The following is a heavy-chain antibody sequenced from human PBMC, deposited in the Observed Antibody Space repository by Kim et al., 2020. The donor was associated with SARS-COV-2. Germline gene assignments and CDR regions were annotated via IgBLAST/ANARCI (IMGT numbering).Heavy chain of an antibody. CDR3: ARGGSSSWRGFQYWFDP. J-gene: IGHJ5*02. CDR1: GFTFSSYD. Sequence: GGSLRLSCAASGFTFSSYDMHWVRQATGKGLEWVSAIGTAGDTYYPGSVKGRFTISRENAKNSLYLQMNSLRAGDTAVYYCARGGSSSWRGFQYWFDPWGQGTLVTVSS. CDR2: IGTAGDT. V-gene: IGHV3-13*04. D-gene: IGHD6-13*01.